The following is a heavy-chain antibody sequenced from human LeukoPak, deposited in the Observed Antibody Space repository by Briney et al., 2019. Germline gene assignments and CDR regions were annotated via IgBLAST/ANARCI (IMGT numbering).Heavy chain of an antibody. CDR3: ARGFPSSSLWFDP. V-gene: IGHV4-34*01. J-gene: IGHJ5*02. Sequence: SETLSLTCGVYGGSFSGYHWSWIRLRAGKGLEWIGDINHSGSTHYNPSLKSRVTISVDTSNNQFSLKLHSVIAADTAVYYCARGFPSSSLWFDPWGQGTLVTVSS. CDR2: INHSGST. CDR1: GGSFSGYH. D-gene: IGHD6-6*01.